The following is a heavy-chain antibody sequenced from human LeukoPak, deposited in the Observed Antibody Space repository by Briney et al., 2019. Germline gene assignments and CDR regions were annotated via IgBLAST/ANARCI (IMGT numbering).Heavy chain of an antibody. CDR3: AKESNLDIVVVPAATDY. Sequence: GGSLRLSCAASGFTFSTYAMNWVRQAPGKGLEWVSAISGSGGSTYYAGSVKGRFTISRDNSKNTLYLQMNSLRAEDTAVYYCAKESNLDIVVVPAATDYWGQGTLVTVSS. CDR2: ISGSGGST. J-gene: IGHJ4*02. CDR1: GFTFSTYA. V-gene: IGHV3-23*01. D-gene: IGHD2-2*03.